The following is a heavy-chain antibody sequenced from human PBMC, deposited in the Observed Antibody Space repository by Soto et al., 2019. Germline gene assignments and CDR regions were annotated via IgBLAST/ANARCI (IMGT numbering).Heavy chain of an antibody. CDR3: ASDSGYANYAFDI. D-gene: IGHD5-12*01. CDR1: GGTFSSYA. V-gene: IGHV1-69*13. J-gene: IGHJ3*02. Sequence: GASVKVSCKASGGTFSSYAISWVRQAPGQGLEWMGGIIPIFGTANYAQKFQGRVTITADESTSTAYMELSSLRSEDTAVYYCASDSGYANYAFDIWGHGTMVTVSS. CDR2: IIPIFGTA.